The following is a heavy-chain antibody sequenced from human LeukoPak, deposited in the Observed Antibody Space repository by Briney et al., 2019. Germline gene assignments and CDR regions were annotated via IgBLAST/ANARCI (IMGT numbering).Heavy chain of an antibody. Sequence: PSETLSLTCTVSGGSISSYYWSWIRQPPGKGLEWIGYIYYSGSTNYNPPLKSRVTISVDTSKNQFSLKLSSVTAADTAVYYCARGGGSSWYRYYMDVWGKGTTVTVSS. V-gene: IGHV4-59*01. CDR2: IYYSGST. CDR3: ARGGGSSWYRYYMDV. J-gene: IGHJ6*03. D-gene: IGHD6-13*01. CDR1: GGSISSYY.